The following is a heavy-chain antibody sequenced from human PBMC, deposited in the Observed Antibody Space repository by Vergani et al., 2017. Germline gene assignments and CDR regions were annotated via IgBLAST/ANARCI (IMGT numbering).Heavy chain of an antibody. CDR3: AKDLLAGXRKYCSSTSCPDDY. D-gene: IGHD2-2*01. V-gene: IGHV3-23*01. J-gene: IGHJ4*02. Sequence: EVQLLESGGGLVQPGGSLRLSCAASGFTFSSYAMSWVRQAPGKGLEWVSAISGSGGSTYYADSVKGRFTISRDNSKNTLYLQMNSLRAEDTAVYYCAKDLLAGXRKYCSSTSCPDDYWGQGTLVTVSS. CDR1: GFTFSSYA. CDR2: ISGSGGST.